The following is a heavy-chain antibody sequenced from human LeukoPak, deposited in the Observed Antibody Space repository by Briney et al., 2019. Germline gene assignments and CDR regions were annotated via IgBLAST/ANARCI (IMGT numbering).Heavy chain of an antibody. J-gene: IGHJ6*04. Sequence: SETLSLTCTVSGGSISSYYWSWIRQPPGKGLEWIGYIYYSGSTNYNPSLKSRVTISVDTSKNQFSLKLSSVTAADTAVYYCARDTPYAEAPTDVWGKGTTVTVSS. CDR1: GGSISSYY. D-gene: IGHD2-2*01. CDR3: ARDTPYAEAPTDV. CDR2: IYYSGST. V-gene: IGHV4-59*01.